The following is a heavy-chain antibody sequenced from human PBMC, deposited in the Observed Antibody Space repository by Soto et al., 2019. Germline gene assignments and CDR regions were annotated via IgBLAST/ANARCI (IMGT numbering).Heavy chain of an antibody. CDR3: ARFSGRVFSTDY. CDR1: GFTFSSFA. J-gene: IGHJ4*02. V-gene: IGHV3-30-3*01. CDR2: ISYDENNR. Sequence: GGSLRLSCAASGFTFSSFAMHWVRQTPGKGLEWVAVISYDENNRYYADSVKGRFTISRDNSKNTLYLQMNSLRPEDTAVYHCARFSGRVFSTDYWGQGTLVTVSS. D-gene: IGHD3-10*01.